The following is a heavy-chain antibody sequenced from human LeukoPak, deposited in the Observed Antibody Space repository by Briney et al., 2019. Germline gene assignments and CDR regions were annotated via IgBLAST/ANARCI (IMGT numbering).Heavy chain of an antibody. CDR2: ISGSGGST. CDR1: GFTFSSYA. J-gene: IGHJ6*02. V-gene: IGHV3-23*01. D-gene: IGHD2-15*01. CDR3: AKGRAYCSGGNCYYYYGMDV. Sequence: GGSLRLSCAASGFTFSSYAMSWVRQAPGKGLEWGSAISGSGGSTYYADSVKGRFTISRDNSENTLYLQMNSLRAEDTAVYYCAKGRAYCSGGNCYYYYGMDVWGQGTTVTVSS.